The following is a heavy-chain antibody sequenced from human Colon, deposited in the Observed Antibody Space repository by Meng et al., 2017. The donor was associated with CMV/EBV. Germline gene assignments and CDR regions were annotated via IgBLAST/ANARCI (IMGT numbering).Heavy chain of an antibody. CDR2: IYYSGST. V-gene: IGHV4-39*07. CDR3: ARVLVFGYYFDY. Sequence: GSLRLSCTVSGGSISSSSYYWGWIRQPPGKGLEWIGSIYYSGSTYYNPSLKSRVTISVDTSKNQFSLKLSSVTAADTAVYYCARVLVFGYYFDYWGQGTLVTVSS. D-gene: IGHD3-10*02. J-gene: IGHJ4*02. CDR1: GGSISSSSYY.